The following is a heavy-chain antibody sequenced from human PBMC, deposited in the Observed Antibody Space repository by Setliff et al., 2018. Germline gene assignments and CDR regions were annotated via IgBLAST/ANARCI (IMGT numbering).Heavy chain of an antibody. D-gene: IGHD3-3*01. CDR1: GFTFSSLW. V-gene: IGHV3-7*01. J-gene: IGHJ5*02. CDR2: INQGGGEQ. Sequence: PGGSLRLSCAASGFTFSSLWMAWVRQAPGKGLEWVANINQGGGEQFYVDSVRGRFIISRDNAKNSLYLHMSSLRADDTAVYYCSRDVYDFRTGQADPWGQGTPVTVSS. CDR3: SRDVYDFRTGQADP.